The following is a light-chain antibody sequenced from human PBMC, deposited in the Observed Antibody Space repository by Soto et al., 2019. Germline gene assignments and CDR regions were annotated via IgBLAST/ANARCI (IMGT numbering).Light chain of an antibody. J-gene: IGKJ5*01. V-gene: IGKV3-20*01. Sequence: ESVLTQSPGTLYLSPGERATLSCRASHSVSSNYLVWYQQKPGQAPRLLIYGASSRATGIPDRFSGSGSGTDFALTISRLEPEDFAVYYCQQYGNSAIIFGQGTRLEIK. CDR2: GAS. CDR1: HSVSSNY. CDR3: QQYGNSAII.